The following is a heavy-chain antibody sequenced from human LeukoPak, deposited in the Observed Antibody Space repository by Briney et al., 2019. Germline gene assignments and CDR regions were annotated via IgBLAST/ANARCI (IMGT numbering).Heavy chain of an antibody. V-gene: IGHV4-38-2*01. D-gene: IGHD1-26*01. CDR2: IYHSGST. Sequence: SETLSLTCAVSGYSISSGYYWGWIRQPPGKGLEWIGSIYHSGSTYYNPSLKSRVTISVDTSKNQFSLKLSSVTAADTAVYYCARSGSYRVFDHWGQGTLVTVSS. CDR3: ARSGSYRVFDH. CDR1: GYSISSGYY. J-gene: IGHJ4*02.